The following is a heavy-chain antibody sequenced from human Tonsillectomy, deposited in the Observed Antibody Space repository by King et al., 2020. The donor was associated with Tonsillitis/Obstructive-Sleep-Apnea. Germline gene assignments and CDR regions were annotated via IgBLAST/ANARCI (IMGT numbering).Heavy chain of an antibody. J-gene: IGHJ5*02. CDR1: GFTFSDYS. Sequence: VQLVESGGGLVKPGGSLRLSCAASGFTFSDYSMNWVRQAPGKGLEWVSSISSSSTFTYYADSVKGRFTISRDNAKNSLYLQMNSLRAEDTAVFYCARSITISGVLNSWFDPWGQGTLVTVSS. D-gene: IGHD3-3*01. V-gene: IGHV3-21*01. CDR3: ARSITISGVLNSWFDP. CDR2: ISSSSTFT.